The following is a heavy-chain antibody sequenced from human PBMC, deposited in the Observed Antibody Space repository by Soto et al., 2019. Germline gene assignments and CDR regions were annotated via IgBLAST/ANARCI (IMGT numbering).Heavy chain of an antibody. CDR3: ARVVYFDSSGYSV. D-gene: IGHD3-22*01. Sequence: GGSLRRSCAASGFTFSSYIMSWVRQAPGKGLEWVSSITSSSDYVYYADSVKGRFAISRDNAKNSLYLQMNSLRAEDTAVYYCARVVYFDSSGYSVWGQGTLVTVSS. V-gene: IGHV3-21*01. J-gene: IGHJ4*02. CDR2: ITSSSDYV. CDR1: GFTFSSYI.